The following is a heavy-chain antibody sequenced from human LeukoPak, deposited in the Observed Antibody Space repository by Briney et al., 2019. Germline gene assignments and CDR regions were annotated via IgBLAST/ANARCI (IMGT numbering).Heavy chain of an antibody. D-gene: IGHD2-15*01. CDR2: INPNSGGT. J-gene: IGHJ3*02. CDR1: GYTFTGYY. CDR3: ARDLGSGDAFDI. Sequence: ASLKVSCKASGYTFTGYYMHWVRQAPGQGLEWMGWINPNSGGTNYAQKFQGRVTMTRDTSISTAYMELSRLRSDDTAVYYCARDLGSGDAFDIWGQGTMVTVSS. V-gene: IGHV1-2*02.